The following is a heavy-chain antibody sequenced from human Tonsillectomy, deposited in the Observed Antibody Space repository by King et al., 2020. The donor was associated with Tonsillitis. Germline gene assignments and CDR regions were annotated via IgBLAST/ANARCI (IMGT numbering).Heavy chain of an antibody. CDR2: ISYDGSNK. CDR1: GFTFSSYA. CDR3: ARDSSGWHRGWFDP. Sequence: QLVQSGGGVVQPGRSLRLSCAASGFTFSSYAMHWVRQAPGKGLEWVAVISYDGSNKYYADSVKGRFTISRDNSKNTLYLQMNNLRAEDTAVYYCARDSSGWHRGWFDPWGQGTLVTVSS. V-gene: IGHV3-30-3*01. D-gene: IGHD6-19*01. J-gene: IGHJ5*02.